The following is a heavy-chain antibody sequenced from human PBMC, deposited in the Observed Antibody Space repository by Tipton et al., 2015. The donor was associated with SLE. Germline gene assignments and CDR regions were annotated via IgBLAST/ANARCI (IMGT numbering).Heavy chain of an antibody. D-gene: IGHD1-26*01. V-gene: IGHV4-61*10. J-gene: IGHJ6*02. Sequence: TLSLTCTVSGGSVSSGNYYWSWIRQPAGKGLEWIGYIYTSGSTNYNPSLKSRVTISVDTSKNQFSLKLSSVTAADTAVYYCAREWELLQDGMDVWGQGTTVTVSS. CDR2: IYTSGST. CDR1: GGSVSSGNYY. CDR3: AREWELLQDGMDV.